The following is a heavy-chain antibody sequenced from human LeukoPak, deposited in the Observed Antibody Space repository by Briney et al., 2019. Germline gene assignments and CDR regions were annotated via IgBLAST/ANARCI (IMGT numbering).Heavy chain of an antibody. V-gene: IGHV3-48*01. CDR3: ARGFPYSSSWYGVDY. J-gene: IGHJ4*02. CDR2: ISSRSSTI. Sequence: GGSLRLSCAASGFTFSSYGMNWVRQAPGKGLEWVSYISSRSSTIDYADSVKGRFTISRDNAKNSLYLQMNSLRAEDTAVYYCARGFPYSSSWYGVDYWGQGTPVTVSS. D-gene: IGHD6-13*01. CDR1: GFTFSSYG.